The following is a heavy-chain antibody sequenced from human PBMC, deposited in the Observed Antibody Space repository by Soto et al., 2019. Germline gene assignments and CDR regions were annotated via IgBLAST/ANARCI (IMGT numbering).Heavy chain of an antibody. D-gene: IGHD1-26*01. J-gene: IGHJ6*02. V-gene: IGHV3-30*18. CDR2: ISYDGSNK. CDR1: GFTFSSYG. Sequence: GGSLRLSCAASGFTFSSYGMHWVRQAPGKGLEWVAVISYDGSNKYYADSVKGRFTISRDNSKNTLYLQMNSLRAEDTAVYYCAKDSGGSYYPIVYYYYGMDVWGQGTTVTVSS. CDR3: AKDSGGSYYPIVYYYYGMDV.